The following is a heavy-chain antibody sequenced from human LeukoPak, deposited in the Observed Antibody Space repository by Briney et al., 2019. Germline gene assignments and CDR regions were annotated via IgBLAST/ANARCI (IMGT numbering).Heavy chain of an antibody. V-gene: IGHV3-21*04. J-gene: IGHJ6*03. Sequence: GGSLRLSCAASGFTFSSYSMNWVRQAPGKGLEWVSSISSSSSYIYYADSVKGRFTISRDNAKNSLYLQMNSLRAEDTAVYYCASTYSGYYYYYYMDVWGKGTTVTVSS. CDR3: ASTYSGYYYYYYMDV. D-gene: IGHD6-13*01. CDR2: ISSSSSYI. CDR1: GFTFSSYS.